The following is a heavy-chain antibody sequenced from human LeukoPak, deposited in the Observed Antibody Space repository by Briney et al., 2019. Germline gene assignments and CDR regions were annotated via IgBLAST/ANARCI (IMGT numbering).Heavy chain of an antibody. CDR1: GGSISSSSYY. D-gene: IGHD4-17*01. CDR3: ARGAVTTNDAFDI. Sequence: PSETLSLTCTVSGGSISSSSYYWGWIRQTPGKGLEWIGSIYYSGSTFYSPSLKSRVTISVDTSKNQFSLKLNSVTAADTAVYYCARGAVTTNDAFDIWGQGTMVTVSS. V-gene: IGHV4-39*07. J-gene: IGHJ3*02. CDR2: IYYSGST.